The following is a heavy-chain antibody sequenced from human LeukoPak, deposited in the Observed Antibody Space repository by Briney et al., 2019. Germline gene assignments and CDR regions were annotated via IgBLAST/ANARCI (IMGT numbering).Heavy chain of an antibody. CDR2: IYLRDSNT. V-gene: IGHV5-51*01. CDR1: GYSFTNYW. D-gene: IGHD3-22*01. Sequence: GESLKISCKGSGYSFTNYWIGWVRQMPGKGLEWMGIIYLRDSNTRYSPSFRGQVTFSADKSISTAYPQWRSLKASDTAMYFRARRDYYDSRAFDIWGQGTVVTVSS. CDR3: ARRDYYDSRAFDI. J-gene: IGHJ3*02.